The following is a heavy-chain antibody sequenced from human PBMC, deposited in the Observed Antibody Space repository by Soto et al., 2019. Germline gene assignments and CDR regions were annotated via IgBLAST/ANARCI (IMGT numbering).Heavy chain of an antibody. CDR3: ARDGVVGFGELFRFYYGMDV. J-gene: IGHJ6*02. CDR2: IYHSGST. D-gene: IGHD3-10*01. Sequence: PSETLSLTCAVSGYSISSGYYWGWIRQPPGKGLEWIGSIYHSGSTYYNPSLKSRVTISVDTSKNQFSLKLSSVTAADTAVYYCARDGVVGFGELFRFYYGMDVWGQGTTVTVSS. CDR1: GYSISSGYY. V-gene: IGHV4-38-2*02.